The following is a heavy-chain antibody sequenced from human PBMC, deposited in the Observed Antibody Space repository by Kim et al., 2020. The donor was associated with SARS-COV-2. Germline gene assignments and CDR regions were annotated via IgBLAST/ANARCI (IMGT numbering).Heavy chain of an antibody. V-gene: IGHV4-39*01. Sequence: SRVTISVDTSKNQFSLKLSSVTAADTAVYYCARHAAGYCSSTSCYAIDYWGQGTLVTVSS. D-gene: IGHD2-2*01. J-gene: IGHJ4*02. CDR3: ARHAAGYCSSTSCYAIDY.